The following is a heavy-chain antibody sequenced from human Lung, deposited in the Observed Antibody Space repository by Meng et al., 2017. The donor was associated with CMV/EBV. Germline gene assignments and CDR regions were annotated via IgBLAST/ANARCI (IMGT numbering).Heavy chain of an antibody. D-gene: IGHD1-1*01. Sequence: SXTXSLXCTVSGGSISSGGYYWSWIRQHPGKGLEWIGYIYYSGSTYYNPSLKSRVTISVDTSKNQFSLKLSSVTAADTAVYYCARGGTSTFDPWAQGNLVTVSS. J-gene: IGHJ5*02. V-gene: IGHV4-31*03. CDR3: ARGGTSTFDP. CDR2: IYYSGST. CDR1: GGSISSGGYY.